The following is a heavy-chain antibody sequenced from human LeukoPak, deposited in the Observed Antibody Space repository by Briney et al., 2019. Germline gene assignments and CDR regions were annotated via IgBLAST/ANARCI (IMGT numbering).Heavy chain of an antibody. Sequence: GGSLRLSCAASGFTFSSYSMHWVRQAPGKGLEWVSSISSSSYIYYADSVKGRFTISRDNAKNSLYLQMNSLRAEDTAVYYCARDRNSGYDSSFDYWGQGTLVTVSS. CDR1: GFTFSSYS. V-gene: IGHV3-21*01. J-gene: IGHJ4*02. CDR2: ISSSSYI. D-gene: IGHD5-12*01. CDR3: ARDRNSGYDSSFDY.